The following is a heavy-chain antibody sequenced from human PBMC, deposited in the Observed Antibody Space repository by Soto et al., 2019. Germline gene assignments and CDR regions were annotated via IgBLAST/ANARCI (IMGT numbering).Heavy chain of an antibody. CDR1: GGSISSSSYY. V-gene: IGHV4-39*01. J-gene: IGHJ6*02. CDR3: ARHVLGGRSSSWYVSYYYYYGMDV. Sequence: SETLSLTCTVSGGSISSSSYYWGWIRQPPGKGLEWIGSIYCSGSTYYNPSLKSRVTISVDTSKNQFSLKLSSVTAADTAVYYCARHVLGGRSSSWYVSYYYYYGMDVWGQGTTVTVSS. D-gene: IGHD6-13*01. CDR2: IYCSGST.